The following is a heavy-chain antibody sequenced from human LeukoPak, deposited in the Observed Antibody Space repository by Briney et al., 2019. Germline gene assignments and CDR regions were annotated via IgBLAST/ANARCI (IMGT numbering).Heavy chain of an antibody. D-gene: IGHD2-15*01. J-gene: IGHJ4*02. V-gene: IGHV3-30*18. CDR3: AKGCSGGSSCCIIDY. Sequence: GGSLRLSCAASGFTFSTYGMHWVRQAPGKGLEWVAVISNDGSNKNYADSVKGRFTISRDNSKNTLYLQMSSLRAEDTALYYCAKGCSGGSSCCIIDYWGQGTLVTVSS. CDR2: ISNDGSNK. CDR1: GFTFSTYG.